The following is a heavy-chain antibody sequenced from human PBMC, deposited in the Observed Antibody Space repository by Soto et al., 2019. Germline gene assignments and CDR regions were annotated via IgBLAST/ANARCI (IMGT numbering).Heavy chain of an antibody. V-gene: IGHV3-23*01. J-gene: IGHJ4*02. CDR3: VKDPSGDYVRYFHY. D-gene: IGHD4-17*01. Sequence: GGSLRLSCAASGFTFSNCAMTWVRQAPGKGLEWVSSISGGGSTYYADSVKGRFTISRDNSKNILFLQMNNLRAEDSAIYYCVKDPSGDYVRYFHYWGQGTLVTVS. CDR1: GFTFSNCA. CDR2: ISGGGST.